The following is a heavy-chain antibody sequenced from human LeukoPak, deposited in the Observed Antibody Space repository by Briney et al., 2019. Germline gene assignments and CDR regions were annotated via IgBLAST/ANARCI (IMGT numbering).Heavy chain of an antibody. CDR2: IHDSGKS. CDR1: GDSISGYY. V-gene: IGHV4-59*12. D-gene: IGHD3-10*01. J-gene: IGHJ5*02. Sequence: PSETLSLTCSVSGDSISGYYWSWIRQPPGKGLEWIAYIHDSGKSYYNPSLRSRVTISADASKNQISLKLTSVTAADTAVYYCARAGPGYYASGNYENWFDPWGQGILVTVSS. CDR3: ARAGPGYYASGNYENWFDP.